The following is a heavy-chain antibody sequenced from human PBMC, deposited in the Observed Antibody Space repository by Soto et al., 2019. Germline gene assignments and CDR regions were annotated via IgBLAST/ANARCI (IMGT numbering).Heavy chain of an antibody. Sequence: GESLKISCKGSGYSFTSYWISWVRQMPGKGLEWMGRIDPSDSYTNYSPSFQGHVTISADKSISTAYLQWSSLKASDTAMYYCARDYDILTGFKSPRYYYYYGMDVWGQGTTVTVSS. D-gene: IGHD3-9*01. CDR3: ARDYDILTGFKSPRYYYYYGMDV. V-gene: IGHV5-10-1*01. CDR1: GYSFTSYW. J-gene: IGHJ6*02. CDR2: IDPSDSYT.